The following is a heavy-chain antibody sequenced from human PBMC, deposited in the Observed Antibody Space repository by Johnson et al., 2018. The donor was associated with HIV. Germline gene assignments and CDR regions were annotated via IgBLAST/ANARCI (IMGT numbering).Heavy chain of an antibody. CDR3: ARDVVPAANAFDI. Sequence: VQLVESGGGLVQPGGSLRLYCAASGFSFRSYDMYWVRQATGKGLEWVSGIGIAGDTYYLGSVKGRFTISRENAKSSLYLQMSSLRAGDTAVYYCARDVVPAANAFDIWGQGIMVIVSS. CDR1: GFSFRSYD. D-gene: IGHD2-2*01. CDR2: IGIAGDT. J-gene: IGHJ3*02. V-gene: IGHV3-13*01.